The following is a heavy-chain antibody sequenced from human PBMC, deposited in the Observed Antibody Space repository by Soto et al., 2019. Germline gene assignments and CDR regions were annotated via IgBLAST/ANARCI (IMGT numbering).Heavy chain of an antibody. J-gene: IGHJ6*02. D-gene: IGHD1-1*01. CDR2: TYTGGST. Sequence: EVQLVETGGDLIQSGGSLRLSCAASGFALSSCYMMCVRQAPGKGLECISLTYTGGSTHYADSVEGRFTVSRDDSSNTLYLQMNKVRVEDTAVYYCARDPPTTSDYAMDVWGQGTTVIVSS. CDR1: GFALSSCY. V-gene: IGHV3-53*02. CDR3: ARDPPTTSDYAMDV.